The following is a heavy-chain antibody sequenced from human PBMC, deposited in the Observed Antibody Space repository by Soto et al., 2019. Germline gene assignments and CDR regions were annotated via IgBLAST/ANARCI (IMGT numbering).Heavy chain of an antibody. CDR2: IDWDDGK. V-gene: IGHV2-70*11. CDR1: GFSLSTSGMC. D-gene: IGHD3-16*02. Sequence: SGPTLVNPTQTLTLTCTFSGFSLSTSGMCVNWIRQPPGKALEWLARIDWDDGKYYSTSLQPRLTISKDTSKDQVVLTMTNVDPVDTATYYCARTPQQSIWGSYRPPGYYDYWGQRALVTVSS. CDR3: ARTPQQSIWGSYRPPGYYDY. J-gene: IGHJ4*02.